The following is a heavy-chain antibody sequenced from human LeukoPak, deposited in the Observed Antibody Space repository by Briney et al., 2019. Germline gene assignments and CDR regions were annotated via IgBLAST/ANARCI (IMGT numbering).Heavy chain of an antibody. D-gene: IGHD4-11*01. V-gene: IGHV3-30*18. CDR1: GFTFSSYG. Sequence: GGSLRLSCAASGFTFSSYGMHWVRQAPGKGLEWVAVISYDGSNKYYADSVKGRFTISRDNSKNTLYLQMNSLRAEDTAVYYCAKAGYSNSFDYWGQGTLVTVSS. J-gene: IGHJ4*02. CDR3: AKAGYSNSFDY. CDR2: ISYDGSNK.